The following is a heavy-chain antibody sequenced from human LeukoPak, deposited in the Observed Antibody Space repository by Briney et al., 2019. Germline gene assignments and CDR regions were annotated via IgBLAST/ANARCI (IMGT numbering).Heavy chain of an antibody. Sequence: GGSLRLSCAASGFTFSNAWMSWVRQAPGKGLEWVGRIKSKTDGETTDYAAPVKGRFTILRDDSKNTLYLQMNSLKTEDTAVYYCTTQRRYDILTGYYNKDYWGQGTLVTASS. CDR3: TTQRRYDILTGYYNKDY. J-gene: IGHJ4*02. V-gene: IGHV3-15*01. CDR2: IKSKTDGETT. CDR1: GFTFSNAW. D-gene: IGHD3-9*01.